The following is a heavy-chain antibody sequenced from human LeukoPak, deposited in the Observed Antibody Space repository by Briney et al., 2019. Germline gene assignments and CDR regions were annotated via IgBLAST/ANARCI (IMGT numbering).Heavy chain of an antibody. CDR2: INTSTGNP. V-gene: IGHV7-4-1*01. D-gene: IGHD5-12*01. CDR1: GYTFTSYA. CDR3: ARGSNSGYENNWFDP. Sequence: ASVKVSCKASGYTFTSYAMNWVRQAPGQGLEWMGWINTSTGNPTYAQGFTGRFVFSLDTSVSTAYLQICSLKAEDTAVYYCARGSNSGYENNWFDPWGQGTLVTVSS. J-gene: IGHJ5*02.